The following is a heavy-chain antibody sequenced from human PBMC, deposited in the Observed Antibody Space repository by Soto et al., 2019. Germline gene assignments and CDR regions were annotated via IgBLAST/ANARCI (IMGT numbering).Heavy chain of an antibody. CDR2: ISSSSSTI. CDR3: ARTPVYSSGCWFDP. D-gene: IGHD6-19*01. CDR1: GFTFSSYS. J-gene: IGHJ5*02. V-gene: IGHV3-48*02. Sequence: EVQLVESGGGLVQPGGSLRLSCAASGFTFSSYSMNWVRQAPGKGLEWVSYISSSSSTIYYADSVKGRFTISRDNAKNSLYLQMNSLRDEDTAVYYCARTPVYSSGCWFDPWGQGTLVTVSS.